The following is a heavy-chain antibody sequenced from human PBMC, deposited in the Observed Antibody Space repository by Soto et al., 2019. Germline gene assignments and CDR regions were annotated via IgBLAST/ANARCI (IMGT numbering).Heavy chain of an antibody. CDR2: TYYRSKWYN. D-gene: IGHD3-10*01. Sequence: SQPLSLTCAISGDTVSSNSATWNWIRQSPSRGLEWLGRTYYRSKWYNDYAVSVKSRLTINPDTSKNQFSLQLNSVTPEDTALDYGAREVAGRLDYWAQGTLGTVSA. CDR1: GDTVSSNSAT. CDR3: AREVAGRLDY. J-gene: IGHJ4*02. V-gene: IGHV6-1*01.